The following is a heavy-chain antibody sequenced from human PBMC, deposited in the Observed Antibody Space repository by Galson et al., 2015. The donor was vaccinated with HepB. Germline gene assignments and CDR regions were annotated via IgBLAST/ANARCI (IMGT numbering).Heavy chain of an antibody. CDR1: GYTFTSYA. CDR2: INAGNGNT. Sequence: SGYTFTSYAMHWVRQAPGQRLEWMGWINAGNGNTKYSQKFQGRVTITRDTSASTAYMELSSLRSEDTAVYYCARVGASYSSGWYPLDYWGQGTLVTVSS. J-gene: IGHJ4*02. D-gene: IGHD6-19*01. V-gene: IGHV1-3*01. CDR3: ARVGASYSSGWYPLDY.